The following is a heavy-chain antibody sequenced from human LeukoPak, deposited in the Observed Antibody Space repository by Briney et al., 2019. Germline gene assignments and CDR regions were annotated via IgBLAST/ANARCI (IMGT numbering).Heavy chain of an antibody. V-gene: IGHV3-74*03. CDR1: GFTFSDTW. CDR2: IRSDGSDT. Sequence: GGSLRLSCAASGFTFSDTWMHWVRQAPGEGLVWVSRIRSDGSDTMYADSVKGRFTISRDNAKNTLYLQMNSLSAEDTAFYYCARHDFWSGFKGGDYWGQGTLVTVSS. J-gene: IGHJ4*02. D-gene: IGHD3-3*01. CDR3: ARHDFWSGFKGGDY.